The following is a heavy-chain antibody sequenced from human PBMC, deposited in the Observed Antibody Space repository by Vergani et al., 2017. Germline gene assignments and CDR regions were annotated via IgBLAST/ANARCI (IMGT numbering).Heavy chain of an antibody. D-gene: IGHD3-3*01. CDR2: INPNSGGT. Sequence: QVQLVQSGAEVKKPGASVKVSCKASGYTFTGYYMHWVRQAPGQGLEWMGWINPNSGGTNYAQKFQGRVTMTRDTSISTAYMGLSRLRSDDTAVYYCASSITIFGVVSWFDPWGQGTLVTVSS. CDR3: ASSITIFGVVSWFDP. CDR1: GYTFTGYY. V-gene: IGHV1-2*02. J-gene: IGHJ5*02.